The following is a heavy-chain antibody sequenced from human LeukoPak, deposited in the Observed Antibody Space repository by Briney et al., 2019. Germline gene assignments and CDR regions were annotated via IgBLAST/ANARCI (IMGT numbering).Heavy chain of an antibody. CDR1: GGSISSYY. Sequence: SETLSLTCTVSGGSISSYYWSWLRQPPGKGLEWIGYIYYSGSTNYNPSLKSRVTISVDTPKNQFSLKLSSVTAADTAVYYCAREGSGSRFDYWGQGTLVTVSS. J-gene: IGHJ4*02. D-gene: IGHD1-26*01. V-gene: IGHV4-59*01. CDR2: IYYSGST. CDR3: AREGSGSRFDY.